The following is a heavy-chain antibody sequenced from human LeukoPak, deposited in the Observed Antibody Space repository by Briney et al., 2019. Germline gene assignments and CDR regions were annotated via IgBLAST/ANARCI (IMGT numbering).Heavy chain of an antibody. CDR1: GYTLTELS. CDR3: ATGPPISYYDSSGYYSY. J-gene: IGHJ4*02. D-gene: IGHD3-22*01. V-gene: IGHV1-24*01. CDR2: FDPEDGET. Sequence: ASVKVSCKVSGYTLTELSMHWVRQAPGKGLEWMGGFDPEDGETIYAQKFQGRVTMTEDTSTDTAYMELSSLRSEDTAVYYCATGPPISYYDSSGYYSYWGQGTLVTVSS.